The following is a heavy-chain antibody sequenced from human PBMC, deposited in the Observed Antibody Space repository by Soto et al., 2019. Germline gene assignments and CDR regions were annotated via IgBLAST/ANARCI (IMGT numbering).Heavy chain of an antibody. CDR2: INPSGGST. Sequence: GLEWMGIINPSGGSTSYAQKFQGRVTMTRDTSTSTAYMELNSLRSEDTAVYYCASVFFQAGDGLRDVRSVLAFLLKRSFDL. J-gene: IGHJ2*01. D-gene: IGHD2-15*01. V-gene: IGHV1-46*01. CDR3: ASVFFQAGDGLRDVRSVLAFLLKRSFDL.